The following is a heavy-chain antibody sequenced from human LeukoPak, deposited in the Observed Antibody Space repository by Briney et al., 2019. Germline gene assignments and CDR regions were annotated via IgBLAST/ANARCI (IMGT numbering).Heavy chain of an antibody. CDR1: GYSISSGYF. J-gene: IGHJ5*02. CDR2: VHHSGNT. D-gene: IGHD3-3*01. Sequence: SETLSLTCTVSGYSISSGYFWGWIRQPPGKGLEWIGNVHHSGNTHYNPSLKSRVTISVDTSKNQFSLKLSSVTAADTAVYYCARFLSGYRMWFDPWGQGTLVTVSS. V-gene: IGHV4-38-2*02. CDR3: ARFLSGYRMWFDP.